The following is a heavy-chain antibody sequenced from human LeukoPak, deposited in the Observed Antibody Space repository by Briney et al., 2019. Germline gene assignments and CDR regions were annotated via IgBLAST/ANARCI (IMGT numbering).Heavy chain of an antibody. D-gene: IGHD5-24*01. V-gene: IGHV4-38-2*02. Sequence: PSETLSLTCTVSGYSISSGYYWGWIRPPPGKGPEWIGSIYHSGSTYYNPSLKSRVTISVDRSKNQFSLKLSSVTAADTAVYYCARGDGYDRGFFDYWGQGTLVTVSS. J-gene: IGHJ4*02. CDR3: ARGDGYDRGFFDY. CDR2: IYHSGST. CDR1: GYSISSGYY.